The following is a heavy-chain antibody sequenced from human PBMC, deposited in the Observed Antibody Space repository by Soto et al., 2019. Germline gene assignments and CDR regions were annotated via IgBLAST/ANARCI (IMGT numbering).Heavy chain of an antibody. D-gene: IGHD2-15*01. CDR2: IIPIFGTA. V-gene: IGHV1-69*06. Sequence: QVQLVQSGAEVKKPGSSVKVSCKASGGTFSSYAISWVRQAPGQGLEWMGGIIPIFGTANYAQKFQGRVTITADKSTSTAYMELSSLRSEDTAVYYCAGGGGRDPDYYYYGMDVWGQGTTVTVSS. CDR1: GGTFSSYA. CDR3: AGGGGRDPDYYYYGMDV. J-gene: IGHJ6*02.